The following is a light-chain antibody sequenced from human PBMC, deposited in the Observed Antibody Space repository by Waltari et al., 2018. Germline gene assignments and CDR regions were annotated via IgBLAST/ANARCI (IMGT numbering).Light chain of an antibody. CDR1: SSDVGGYNY. J-gene: IGLJ1*01. V-gene: IGLV2-8*01. CDR2: EVS. Sequence: QSALTQPPSASGPPGQSVTISCTGTSSDVGGYNYVSWYQQHPGKAPKLMIYEVSWRPAGVPNRFCGSKSGNAASLTVSGLQAEDEADYCCGSYAGSNIYVFGTGTKVTVL. CDR3: GSYAGSNIYV.